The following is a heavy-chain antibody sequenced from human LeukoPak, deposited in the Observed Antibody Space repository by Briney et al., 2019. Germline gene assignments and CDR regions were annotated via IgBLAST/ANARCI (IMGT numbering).Heavy chain of an antibody. V-gene: IGHV3-30*03. CDR3: ARAITAMVTDY. D-gene: IGHD5-18*01. CDR1: GFTFSSYG. J-gene: IGHJ4*02. Sequence: PPGRSLRLSCAASGFTFSSYGMHWVRQAPGKGLEWVAVISYDGNKETYADSVKGRFTISRDNSKNTLYLQMNSLRVEDTAVYHCARAITAMVTDYWGQGTLVTVSS. CDR2: ISYDGNKE.